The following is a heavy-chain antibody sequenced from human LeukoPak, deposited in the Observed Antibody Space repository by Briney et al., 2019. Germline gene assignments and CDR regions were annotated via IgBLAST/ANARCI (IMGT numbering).Heavy chain of an antibody. Sequence: ASVKVSCKASGYTFTGYFLRWVRQAPGQGLEWMGWINPSSGVANYAQKFQGWVTMTRDTSISTAYMELSRLKSDDTAVYYCARTYYYDSSGANDAFNIWGQGTMVTVSS. CDR1: GYTFTGYF. V-gene: IGHV1-2*04. CDR3: ARTYYYDSSGANDAFNI. J-gene: IGHJ3*02. CDR2: INPSSGVA. D-gene: IGHD3-22*01.